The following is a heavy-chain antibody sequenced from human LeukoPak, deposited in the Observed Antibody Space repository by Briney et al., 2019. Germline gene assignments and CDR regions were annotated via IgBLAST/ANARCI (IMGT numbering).Heavy chain of an antibody. D-gene: IGHD2-2*01. CDR2: ISGNNDNP. CDR1: GGTFSNLA. CDR3: ARDGTSTDDY. J-gene: IGHJ4*02. V-gene: IGHV1-18*01. Sequence: GASVKVSCKASGGTFSNLAINWVRQAPGQGLEWMGWISGNNDNPNYGQKFQGRFTVTTDSSMSTAYMELRNLRFDDTAVYYCARDGTSTDDYWGQGTLVTVSS.